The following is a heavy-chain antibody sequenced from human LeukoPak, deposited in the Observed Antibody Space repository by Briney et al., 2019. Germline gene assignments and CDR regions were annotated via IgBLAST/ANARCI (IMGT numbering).Heavy chain of an antibody. CDR1: RGSITGYY. D-gene: IGHD3-3*01. CDR2: ISNSGTV. CDR3: ARGDVWSGYYYFDY. Sequence: PSETLSLTCTVSRGSITGYYWSWLRQPPGKGLEWIGHISNSGTVTYSPSLKGRITISVDTSENLFSLKLRSVTTADTAVYYCARGDVWSGYYYFDYWGQGTLVTVSS. V-gene: IGHV4-59*01. J-gene: IGHJ4*02.